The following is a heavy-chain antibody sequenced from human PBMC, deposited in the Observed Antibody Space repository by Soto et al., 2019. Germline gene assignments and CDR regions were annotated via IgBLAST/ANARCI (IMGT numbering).Heavy chain of an antibody. CDR2: MNMDGSRT. CDR1: GFTFSIYW. CDR3: VRGDGDRYDGHGYLGRH. V-gene: IGHV3-74*01. Sequence: EVQLVESGGGLVQPGGSLRLSCAASGFTFSIYWMHWVRQAPGKGLVWVSRMNMDGSRTSYADFAKGRFTISRDDAKSTVYLQMSNLRAEDTAAYYCVRGDGDRYDGHGYLGRHWGQGTLVTVSS. J-gene: IGHJ4*02. D-gene: IGHD2-21*01.